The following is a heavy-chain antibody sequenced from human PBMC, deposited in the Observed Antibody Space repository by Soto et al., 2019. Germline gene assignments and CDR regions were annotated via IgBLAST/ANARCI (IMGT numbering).Heavy chain of an antibody. Sequence: SETLSLTCAVYGGSFSGYYWSWIRQPPGKGLEWIGEINHSGSTNYNPSLKSRVTISVDTSKNQFSLKLSSVTAADTAVYYCARVTGRRLKDIVVVVAATRYGPNYYMDVWGKGTTVTVSS. V-gene: IGHV4-34*01. CDR1: GGSFSGYY. CDR3: ARVTGRRLKDIVVVVAATRYGPNYYMDV. D-gene: IGHD2-15*01. J-gene: IGHJ6*03. CDR2: INHSGST.